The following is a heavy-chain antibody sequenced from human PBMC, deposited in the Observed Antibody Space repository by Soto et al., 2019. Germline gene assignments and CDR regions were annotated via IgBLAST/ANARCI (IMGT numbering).Heavy chain of an antibody. CDR3: ARARIGYGAFDI. Sequence: QVQLVQSGAEVKKPGSSVKVSCKASGGTFSSYTISWVRQAPGQGLEWMGRIIPILGIANYTQKFQGRVTITADKSTSTAYMELSSLRSEDTAVYYCARARIGYGAFDIWGQGTMVTVSS. J-gene: IGHJ3*02. V-gene: IGHV1-69*02. CDR1: GGTFSSYT. CDR2: IIPILGIA. D-gene: IGHD6-25*01.